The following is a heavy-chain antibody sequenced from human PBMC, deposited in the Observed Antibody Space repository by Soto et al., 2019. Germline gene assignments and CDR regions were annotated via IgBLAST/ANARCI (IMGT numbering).Heavy chain of an antibody. V-gene: IGHV3-9*01. J-gene: IGHJ6*02. CDR1: GFSFDDYA. Sequence: EVQVVESGGGLVQPGRSLRLSCAASGFSFDDYAMHWVRQAPGQGLEWVSGISWNSGTIGYADSVKGRFTISRDNAKNSLYLQMNSLRAEDTALYDCAKSTGGTANGMGVWGQGTTVTVSS. CDR3: AKSTGGTANGMGV. CDR2: ISWNSGTI. D-gene: IGHD2-8*02.